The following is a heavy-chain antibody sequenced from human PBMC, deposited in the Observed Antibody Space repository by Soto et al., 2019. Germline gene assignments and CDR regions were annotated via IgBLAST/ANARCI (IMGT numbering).Heavy chain of an antibody. CDR2: IYYSGST. Sequence: QVQLQESGPGLVKPSETLSLTCTVSGGSISSYYWSWIRQPPGKGLEWIGYIYYSGSTNYNPSLKSRVTISVDTSKNQFSLKLSSVTAADTAVYYCARGRGYYDILTGLFDPWGQGTLVTVSS. V-gene: IGHV4-59*01. D-gene: IGHD3-9*01. CDR1: GGSISSYY. CDR3: ARGRGYYDILTGLFDP. J-gene: IGHJ5*02.